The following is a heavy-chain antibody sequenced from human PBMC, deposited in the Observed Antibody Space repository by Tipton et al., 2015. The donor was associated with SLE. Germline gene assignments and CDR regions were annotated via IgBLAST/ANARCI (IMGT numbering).Heavy chain of an antibody. Sequence: TLSLTCTVSSGPITSYYWSWIRQSPGQVLEWIGHTYHSRNTDYNPSLKSRVTISVDPAKNQFSLKLTSVTAADTAVYYCARGMLTWRGAIIGVDVWGQGTSINVS. V-gene: IGHV4-59*08. J-gene: IGHJ6*02. D-gene: IGHD2-8*01. CDR3: ARGMLTWRGAIIGVDV. CDR1: SGPITSYY. CDR2: TYHSRNT.